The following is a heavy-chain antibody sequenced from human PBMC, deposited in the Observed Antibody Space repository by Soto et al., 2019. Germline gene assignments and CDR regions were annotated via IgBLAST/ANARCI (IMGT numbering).Heavy chain of an antibody. V-gene: IGHV4-34*01. D-gene: IGHD2-15*01. Sequence: SETLSLTCAVYGWSFSGYYLSWIRQSPGKGLEWIGEINHSGSTNYNPSLKSRVTISVDTSKNQFSLKLSSVTAADTAVYYCARGKYCSGGSCYPQTNYYMDVWGKGTTVTVSS. CDR2: INHSGST. CDR1: GWSFSGYY. J-gene: IGHJ6*03. CDR3: ARGKYCSGGSCYPQTNYYMDV.